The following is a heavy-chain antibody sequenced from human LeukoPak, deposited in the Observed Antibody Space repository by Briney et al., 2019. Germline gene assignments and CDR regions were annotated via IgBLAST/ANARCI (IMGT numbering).Heavy chain of an antibody. V-gene: IGHV4-34*01. CDR3: ARGIPVYGVIMIYYSYYMDV. J-gene: IGHJ6*03. Sequence: KPSETLSLTCAVYGGSFSGYYWSWIRQPPGKGLEWIGEINHSGSTNYNPSLKSRVTISVDTSKNQFSLKLNSVSAADTAVYYCARGIPVYGVIMIYYSYYMDVWGKGTTVTVSS. D-gene: IGHD3-3*01. CDR2: INHSGST. CDR1: GGSFSGYY.